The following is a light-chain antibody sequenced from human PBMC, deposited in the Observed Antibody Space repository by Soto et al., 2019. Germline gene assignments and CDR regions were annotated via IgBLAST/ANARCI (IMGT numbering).Light chain of an antibody. J-gene: IGLJ1*01. CDR2: DVS. CDR3: SSYAGTHIV. V-gene: IGLV2-8*01. CDR1: SSDVGGYNY. Sequence: QSVRTQPPSTSGSPGESVTISCTGTSSDVGGYNYVSWYQQHPGKAPKLMIYDVSKRPSGVPARFSGSKSGNTASLTVSGLQAEDEADYYCSSYAGTHIVFGTGTKVTVL.